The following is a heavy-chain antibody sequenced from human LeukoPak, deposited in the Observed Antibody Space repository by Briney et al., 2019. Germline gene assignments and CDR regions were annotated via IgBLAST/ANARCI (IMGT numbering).Heavy chain of an antibody. Sequence: PSETLSLTCAVYGGSFSGYYWSWIRQPPGKGLEWIGEINHSGSTNYNPSLKSRVTISVDTSKNQFSLKLSSVTAADTAVYYCARVGVDFWSGYRNWFDPWGQGTLVTVSS. J-gene: IGHJ5*02. CDR1: GGSFSGYY. D-gene: IGHD3-3*01. CDR3: ARVGVDFWSGYRNWFDP. CDR2: INHSGST. V-gene: IGHV4-34*01.